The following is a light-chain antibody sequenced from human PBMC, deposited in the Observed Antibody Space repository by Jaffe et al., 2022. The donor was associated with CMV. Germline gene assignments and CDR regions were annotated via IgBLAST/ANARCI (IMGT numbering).Light chain of an antibody. CDR3: QQYYSTPT. CDR1: QSILYSSSNNNY. J-gene: IGKJ1*01. Sequence: DIVMTQSPDSLAVSLGERATINCKSSQSILYSSSNNNYLAWYQQKPGQPPKLLIYWASTRESGVPDRFSGSGSGTDFTLTISSLQAEDVAVYYCQQYYSTPTFGQGTRVEI. V-gene: IGKV4-1*01. CDR2: WAS.